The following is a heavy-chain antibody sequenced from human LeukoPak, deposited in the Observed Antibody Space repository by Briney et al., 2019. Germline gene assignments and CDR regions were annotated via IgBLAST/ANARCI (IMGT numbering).Heavy chain of an antibody. D-gene: IGHD5-24*01. CDR1: GFTFTTYG. CDR2: IQNDEIDK. Sequence: LPGGSLRLSCAASGFTFTTYGMHWVRQAPGEGLEWVAFIQNDEIDKFYADSVKGRFTISRDNSKNTLYLQMNSLRADDTAVYFCARDSWALMREMSTMSCGYWGQGTLVTVSS. J-gene: IGHJ4*02. CDR3: ARDSWALMREMSTMSCGY. V-gene: IGHV3-30*02.